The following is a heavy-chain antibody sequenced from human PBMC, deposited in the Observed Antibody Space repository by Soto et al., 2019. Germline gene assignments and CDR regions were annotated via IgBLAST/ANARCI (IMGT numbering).Heavy chain of an antibody. D-gene: IGHD2-21*02. J-gene: IGHJ6*02. CDR3: ARALWGYCGVDCYPLSV. CDR1: GASISRYY. CDR2: LYNTGST. V-gene: IGHV4-59*01. Sequence: QVRLQESGPGLVKPSETLSLTCTVSGASISRYYWSWIRQSPGKGLEWIGYLYNTGSTIYNPSLRSRVTIAVDTSTNQFSLKMNSVTAADTAVYYCARALWGYCGVDCYPLSVWGQGTTVTVSS.